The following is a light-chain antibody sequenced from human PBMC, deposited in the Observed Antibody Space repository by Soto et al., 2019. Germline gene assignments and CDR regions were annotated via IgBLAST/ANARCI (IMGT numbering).Light chain of an antibody. V-gene: IGKV2-40*01. CDR3: MQRRGLPWT. Sequence: DIVMTQTPLSLPVTPGEPASISCRSSQSLFNSDDGNTYLDWFLQKPGQSPQLLLYTVSYRASGVPDKFSGSGSGTDFTLKISRVEAEDVGIYYCMQRRGLPWTFGQGTKVEIK. J-gene: IGKJ1*01. CDR2: TVS. CDR1: QSLFNSDDGNTY.